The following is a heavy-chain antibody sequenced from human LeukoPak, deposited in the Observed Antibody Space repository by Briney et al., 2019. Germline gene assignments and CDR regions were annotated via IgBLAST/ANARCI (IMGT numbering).Heavy chain of an antibody. Sequence: GGSLRLSCAASGFTFDDYGMSWVRQAPGKGLEWVSGINWNGGSTGYADSVKGRFTISRDNAKNSLYLQMNSLRAEDTALYYCARVESGSYSYYYYMDVWGKGATVTVSS. CDR2: INWNGGST. V-gene: IGHV3-20*04. D-gene: IGHD1-26*01. CDR1: GFTFDDYG. J-gene: IGHJ6*03. CDR3: ARVESGSYSYYYYMDV.